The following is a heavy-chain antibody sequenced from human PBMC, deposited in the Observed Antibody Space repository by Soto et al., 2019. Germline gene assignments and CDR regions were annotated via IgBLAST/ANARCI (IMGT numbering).Heavy chain of an antibody. CDR1: GYTFTSYG. D-gene: IGHD3-10*01. J-gene: IGHJ4*02. CDR2: ISAYNGNT. V-gene: IGHV1-18*01. CDR3: AREGSWFGELLDFDY. Sequence: ASVKVSCKASGYTFTSYGISWVRQAPGQGLEWMGWISAYNGNTNYAQKLQGRVTMTTDTSTSTAYMELRSLRSDDTAVYYCAREGSWFGELLDFDYWGQGTLVTVSS.